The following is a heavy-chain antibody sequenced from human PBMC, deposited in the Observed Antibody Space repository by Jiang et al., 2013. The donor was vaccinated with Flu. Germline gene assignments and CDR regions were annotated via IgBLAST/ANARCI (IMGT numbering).Heavy chain of an antibody. CDR3: AKDLGCSSTSCSTFY. D-gene: IGHD2-2*01. J-gene: IGHJ4*02. V-gene: IGHV3-30*02. Sequence: SLRLSCAASGFTFSSYGMHWVRQAPGKGLEWVAFIRYDGSNKYYADSVKGRFTISRDNSKNTLYLQMNSLRAEDTAVYYCAKDLGCSSTSCSTFYWGQGTLVTVSS. CDR1: GFTFSSYG. CDR2: IRYDGSNK.